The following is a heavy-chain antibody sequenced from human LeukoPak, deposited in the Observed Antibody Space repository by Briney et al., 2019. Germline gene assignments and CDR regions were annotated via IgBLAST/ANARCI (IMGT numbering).Heavy chain of an antibody. D-gene: IGHD3-3*01. CDR1: GFTFSSYS. CDR3: AKDRRFLEWLAPYYFDY. J-gene: IGHJ4*02. Sequence: GGSLRLSCAASGFTFSSYSMNWVRQAPGKGLEWVSSISSSSSYIYYADSVKGRFTISRDNAKNSLYLQMNSLRAEDTAVYYCAKDRRFLEWLAPYYFDYWGQGTLVTVSS. V-gene: IGHV3-21*04. CDR2: ISSSSSYI.